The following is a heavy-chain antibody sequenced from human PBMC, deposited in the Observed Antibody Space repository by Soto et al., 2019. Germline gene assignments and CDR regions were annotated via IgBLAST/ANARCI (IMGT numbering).Heavy chain of an antibody. CDR3: ARVDMGSPLVKGLACYTLRTI. D-gene: IGHD2-15*01. CDR2: IFHSGST. J-gene: IGHJ6*02. Sequence: SETLSLTCVVSGGSISGDYWWTWVRQSPGKGLEWLGEIFHSGSTNSNPSLKTRVTLSVDKSKREFSLNLTSVTAADTAVYYWARVDMGSPLVKGLACYTLRTIWAQGTTFTFS. CDR1: GGSISGDYW. V-gene: IGHV4-4*02.